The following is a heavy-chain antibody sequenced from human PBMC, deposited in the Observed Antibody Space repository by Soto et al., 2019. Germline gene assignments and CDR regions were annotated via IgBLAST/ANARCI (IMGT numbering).Heavy chain of an antibody. D-gene: IGHD3-22*01. CDR3: AAFDYDSSGLYYYYGMDV. Sequence: SVKVSCKASGFTFTSSAMQWVRQARGQRLEWIGWIVVGSGNTNYAQKFQERVTITRDMSTSTAYMELSRLRSEDTAVYYCAAFDYDSSGLYYYYGMDVWGQGTTVTVSS. V-gene: IGHV1-58*02. CDR2: IVVGSGNT. CDR1: GFTFTSSA. J-gene: IGHJ6*02.